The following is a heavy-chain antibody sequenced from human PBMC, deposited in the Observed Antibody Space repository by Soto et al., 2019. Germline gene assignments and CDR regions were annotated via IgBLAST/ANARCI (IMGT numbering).Heavy chain of an antibody. CDR1: GYTLTNYG. J-gene: IGHJ4*02. V-gene: IGHV1-18*04. Sequence: ASVKVSCKTSGYTLTNYGFTWVRQAPGQGLEWMGWISAYSGDTNYAQKFQGRVTMTTDTSTSTAYMELRNLRSDDTAVYYCARELYSCGAECPYYMDYWGQGTPVTVSS. D-gene: IGHD2-21*01. CDR2: ISAYSGDT. CDR3: ARELYSCGAECPYYMDY.